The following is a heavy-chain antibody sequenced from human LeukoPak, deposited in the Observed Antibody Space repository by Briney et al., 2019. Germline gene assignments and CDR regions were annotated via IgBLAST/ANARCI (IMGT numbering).Heavy chain of an antibody. V-gene: IGHV3-48*02. J-gene: IGHJ4*02. D-gene: IGHD5-12*01. CDR1: GFTFSSYG. Sequence: GGSLRLSCGASGFTFSSYGMNWVRQAPGERLEWVSYISSGSDSIYYADSVKGRFTIFRDNAENSLFLQMNSLRDEDTAVYFCARAMRSGYDYWGQGTLVTVSS. CDR2: ISSGSDSI. CDR3: ARAMRSGYDY.